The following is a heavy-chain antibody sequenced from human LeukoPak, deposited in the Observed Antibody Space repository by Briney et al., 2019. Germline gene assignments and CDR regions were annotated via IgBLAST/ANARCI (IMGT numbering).Heavy chain of an antibody. CDR3: ARDIFYDGSGNYYYGMDV. V-gene: IGHV4-34*01. CDR1: GGSFSGYY. CDR2: INHSGST. D-gene: IGHD3-22*01. Sequence: SETLSLTCAVYGGSFSGYYWSWIRQPPGKGLEWIGEINHSGSTNYNPSLKSRVTISVDTSKNQFSLKLSSVTAADTAVYYCARDIFYDGSGNYYYGMDVWGQGTTVTVSS. J-gene: IGHJ6*02.